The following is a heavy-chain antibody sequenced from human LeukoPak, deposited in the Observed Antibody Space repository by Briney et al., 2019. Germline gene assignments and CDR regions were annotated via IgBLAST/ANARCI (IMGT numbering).Heavy chain of an antibody. CDR2: VSDRGGA. V-gene: IGHV4-4*08. CDR1: GVSLSDSY. D-gene: IGHD6-6*01. CDR3: ATNALLVPSTFDS. J-gene: IGHJ4*02. Sequence: SETLSLTCSVSGVSLSDSYWSWIRQSPGKAMEWIGYVSDRGGASYNPSLKGRVTISPDTFKNQFSLKLNSVTAADTAVYYCATNALLVPSTFDSWGRGTLVTVSS.